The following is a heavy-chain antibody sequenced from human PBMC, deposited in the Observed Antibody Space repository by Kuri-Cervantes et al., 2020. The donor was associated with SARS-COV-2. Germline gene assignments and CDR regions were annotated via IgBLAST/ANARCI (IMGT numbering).Heavy chain of an antibody. D-gene: IGHD3-3*01. CDR1: GFAFDKLA. CDR2: VDADGDGA. V-gene: IGHV3-23*01. CDR3: ARVGGLLTIFGVVNSGMDV. J-gene: IGHJ6*02. Sequence: GESLKISCAASGFAFDKLAMHWVRQAPGKGLDWVSSVDADGDGAQYADSVKGRFTISSDRSKSTIYLQMNSLRAEDTAVYYCARVGGLLTIFGVVNSGMDVWGQGTTVTVSS.